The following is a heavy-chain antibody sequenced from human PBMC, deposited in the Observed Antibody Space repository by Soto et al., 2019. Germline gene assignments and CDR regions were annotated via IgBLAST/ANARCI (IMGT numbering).Heavy chain of an antibody. Sequence: GGSLRLSCAASGFTFSSYGMHWVRQAPGKGLEWVAVIWYDGSNKYYADSVKGRFTISRDNSKNTLYLQMNSLRAEDTAVYYCARGHYYDPMAPGYWGQGTLVTVSS. V-gene: IGHV3-33*01. CDR3: ARGHYYDPMAPGY. D-gene: IGHD3-22*01. CDR1: GFTFSSYG. J-gene: IGHJ4*02. CDR2: IWYDGSNK.